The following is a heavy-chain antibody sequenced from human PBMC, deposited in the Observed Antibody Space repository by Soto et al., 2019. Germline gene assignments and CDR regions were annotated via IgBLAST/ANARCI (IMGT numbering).Heavy chain of an antibody. Sequence: SETLSLTCAVSGGSISIGGYSWSWIRQPPGKGLEWIGYIYYSGSTYYNPSLKSRVTISVDTSKNQFSLKLSSVTAADTAVYYCASSHYYDTNYPVIWGQGTLVTVSS. D-gene: IGHD3-22*01. CDR3: ASSHYYDTNYPVI. CDR2: IYYSGST. V-gene: IGHV4-30-4*08. J-gene: IGHJ4*02. CDR1: GGSISIGGYS.